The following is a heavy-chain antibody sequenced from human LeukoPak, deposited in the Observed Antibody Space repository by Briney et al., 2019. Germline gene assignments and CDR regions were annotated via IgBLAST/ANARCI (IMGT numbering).Heavy chain of an antibody. D-gene: IGHD1-26*01. J-gene: IGHJ5*02. CDR1: GFTFDDYA. CDR3: AKGNSEWELLNWFDP. CDR2: ISWNSGSI. V-gene: IGHV3-9*01. Sequence: GGSLRLSCAASGFTFDDYAMHWVRHAPGKGLEWVSGISWNSGSIGYADSVKGRFTISRDNAKNSLYLQMNSLRAEDTALYYCAKGNSEWELLNWFDPWGQGTLVTVSS.